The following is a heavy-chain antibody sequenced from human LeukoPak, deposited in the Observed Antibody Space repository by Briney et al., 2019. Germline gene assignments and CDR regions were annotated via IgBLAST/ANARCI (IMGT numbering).Heavy chain of an antibody. D-gene: IGHD3-10*01. CDR2: ISGSGDNT. J-gene: IGHJ4*02. CDR3: AKVTYGSGTYGAFDY. CDR1: GFTFSSHG. V-gene: IGHV3-23*01. Sequence: PGGSLRLPCAASGFTFSSHGMSWVRQAPGKGLEWVSTISGSGDNTYYADSVKGRFTIPRDNSKNTLYLQMNSLRAEDTAVYYCAKVTYGSGTYGAFDYWGQGTLVTVSS.